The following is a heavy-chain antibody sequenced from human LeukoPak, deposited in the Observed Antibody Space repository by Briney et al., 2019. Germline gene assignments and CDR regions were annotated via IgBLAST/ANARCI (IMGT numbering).Heavy chain of an antibody. Sequence: SETLSLTCAVYGGSFSGYYWTWIRQPPGKGLEWIGQINHSGSTNHKPSLKSRVMISVDTSKNQFSLKLSSVTDADTAVYYCARAQEAGTIDSWGQGTLVTVSS. CDR2: INHSGST. J-gene: IGHJ4*02. V-gene: IGHV4-34*01. D-gene: IGHD3/OR15-3a*01. CDR1: GGSFSGYY. CDR3: ARAQEAGTIDS.